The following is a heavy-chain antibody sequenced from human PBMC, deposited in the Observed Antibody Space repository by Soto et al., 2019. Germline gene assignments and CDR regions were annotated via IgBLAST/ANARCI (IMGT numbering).Heavy chain of an antibody. Sequence: QGQLVQSGAEVKKPGASVKVSCKASGYTFTSYGIIWVRQAPGQGLEWMGWISAKKGNKKYAQKFQGRVTMTTDTSTSTAYMELRSLRSDDKAVYYCAREILSPDFYYHGMDVWGQGTTVTVSS. J-gene: IGHJ6*02. D-gene: IGHD2-15*01. CDR1: GYTFTSYG. CDR2: ISAKKGNK. CDR3: AREILSPDFYYHGMDV. V-gene: IGHV1-18*04.